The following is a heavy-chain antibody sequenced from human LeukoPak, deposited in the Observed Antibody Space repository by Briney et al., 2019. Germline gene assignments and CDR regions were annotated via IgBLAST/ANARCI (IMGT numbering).Heavy chain of an antibody. CDR2: INHSGST. D-gene: IGHD2-15*01. J-gene: IGHJ4*02. CDR1: GGSFSGYY. Sequence: SETLSLTCAVYGGSFSGYYWSWIRQPPGKGLEWIGEINHSGSTNYNPSLKSRVTISVDTSKNQFSLKLSSVTAADTAVYYCARGYCSGGSCPQIDYWGQGTLATVSS. V-gene: IGHV4-34*01. CDR3: ARGYCSGGSCPQIDY.